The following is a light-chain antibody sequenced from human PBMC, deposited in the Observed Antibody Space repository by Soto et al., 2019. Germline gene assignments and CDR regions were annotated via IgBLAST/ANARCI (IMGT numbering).Light chain of an antibody. CDR2: EVS. CDR1: CCDVGDYNY. V-gene: IGLV2-8*01. CDR3: SSYTGSSYV. J-gene: IGLJ1*01. Sequence: QSVLTQPPSASGSPGQSVTISCTGTCCDVGDYNYVSWYQQHPGKAPKLMIYEVSKRPSGVPDRFSGSKSGNTASLTVSGLQAEYEANYSCSSYTGSSYVFGTGTKVTVL.